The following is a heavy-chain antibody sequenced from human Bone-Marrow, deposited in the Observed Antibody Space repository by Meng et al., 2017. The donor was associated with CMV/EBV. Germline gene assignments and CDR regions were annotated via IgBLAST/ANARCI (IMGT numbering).Heavy chain of an antibody. CDR3: ARRWAY. J-gene: IGHJ4*02. Sequence: GESLKISCAASGFTFSSYAMHWVRQAPGKGLEWVAVISYDGSNKYYADSVKGRFTISRDNSKNTLYLQMNSLRAEDTAVYYCARRWAYWGQGKLVNVSS. CDR2: ISYDGSNK. V-gene: IGHV3-30-3*01. CDR1: GFTFSSYA. D-gene: IGHD1-26*01.